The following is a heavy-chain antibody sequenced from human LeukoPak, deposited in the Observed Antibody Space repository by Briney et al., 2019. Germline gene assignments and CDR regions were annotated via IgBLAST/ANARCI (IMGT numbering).Heavy chain of an antibody. V-gene: IGHV1-69*05. D-gene: IGHD2-15*01. CDR1: GGSFSSEA. CDR2: IIPIFGTA. CDR3: GRKAGDCGGGICYSIDY. J-gene: IGHJ4*02. Sequence: SVKVPCKAFGGSFSSEAISWVRQAPGQGLEWMGGIIPIFGTANYAQNFQGRVTITTDESTSTAYMEVSSLRSEDTAVYYCGRKAGDCGGGICYSIDYWGQGTLVTVSS.